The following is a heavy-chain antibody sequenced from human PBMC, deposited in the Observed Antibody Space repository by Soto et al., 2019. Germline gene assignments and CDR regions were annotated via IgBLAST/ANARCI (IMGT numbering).Heavy chain of an antibody. D-gene: IGHD3-3*01. Sequence: ASVKVSCKVSGYTLTELSMHWVRQAPGKGLEWVGGFDPEDGETIYAQKFQGRVTMTEDTSTDTAYMELSSLRSEDTAVYYCATGSPRGRFLEWLLYPPIRYYYYGMDVWGQVTTVTVSS. CDR2: FDPEDGET. CDR1: GYTLTELS. J-gene: IGHJ6*02. CDR3: ATGSPRGRFLEWLLYPPIRYYYYGMDV. V-gene: IGHV1-24*01.